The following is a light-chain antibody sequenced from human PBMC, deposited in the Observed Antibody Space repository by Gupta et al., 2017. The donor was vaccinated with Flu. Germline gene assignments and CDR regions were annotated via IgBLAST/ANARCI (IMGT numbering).Light chain of an antibody. CDR3: QQYNSYLS. CDR1: QSISSW. CDR2: KAS. J-gene: IGKJ2*03. Sequence: DIQMTQSPSTLSASVGDRVTITCRASQSISSWLAWYQQKPGKAPKLLIYKASSLESGVPSRFSGSGSGTEFTLTISSRQPDDFATYYCQQYNSYLSFGQGTKLEIK. V-gene: IGKV1-5*03.